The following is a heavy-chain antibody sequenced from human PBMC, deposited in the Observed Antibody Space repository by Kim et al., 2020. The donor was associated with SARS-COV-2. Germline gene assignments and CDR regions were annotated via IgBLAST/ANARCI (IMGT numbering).Heavy chain of an antibody. Sequence: KCQGRVTITEDKSTGTAYMELSSLRSEDTAVYYCARGLGMATITGDGFDPWGQGTLVTVSS. V-gene: IGHV1-69*04. D-gene: IGHD7-27*01. CDR3: ARGLGMATITGDGFDP. J-gene: IGHJ5*02.